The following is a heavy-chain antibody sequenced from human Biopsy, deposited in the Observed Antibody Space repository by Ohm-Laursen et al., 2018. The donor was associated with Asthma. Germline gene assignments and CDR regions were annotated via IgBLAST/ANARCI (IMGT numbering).Heavy chain of an antibody. CDR3: ARWGSFGFDY. CDR2: MYYSGSA. Sequence: SQTLSLTCSASGGAIRTSGYYWGWIRQPPGKGLEWVGSMYYSGSAYYNPSLESRVTISVDTSKNQFSLNLSSVTAADTAVYYCARWGSFGFDYWGQGTLVTVSS. V-gene: IGHV4-39*07. D-gene: IGHD7-27*01. J-gene: IGHJ4*02. CDR1: GGAIRTSGYY.